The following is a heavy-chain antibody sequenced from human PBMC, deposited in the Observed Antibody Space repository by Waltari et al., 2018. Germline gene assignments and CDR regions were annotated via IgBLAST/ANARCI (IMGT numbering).Heavy chain of an antibody. CDR2: INPNSGGT. CDR3: ARGSPATMIVVGVAFDI. D-gene: IGHD3-22*01. J-gene: IGHJ3*02. CDR1: GYTFTGYY. V-gene: IGHV1-2*06. Sequence: QVQLVQSGAEVKKPGASVKVSCKASGYTFTGYYMPWVRQAPGQGLEWMGRINPNSGGTNYAQKFQGRVTMTRDTSISTAYMELSRLRSDDTAVYYCARGSPATMIVVGVAFDIWGQGTMVTVSS.